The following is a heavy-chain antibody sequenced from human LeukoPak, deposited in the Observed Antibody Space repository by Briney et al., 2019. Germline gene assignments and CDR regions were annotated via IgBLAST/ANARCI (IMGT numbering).Heavy chain of an antibody. CDR1: GFTFSSYS. Sequence: GGSLRPSCAASGFTFSSYSMNWVRQAPGKGLEWVSYISSSSSTIYYADSVKGRFTISRDNAKNSLYLQMNSPRAEDTAVYYCARGDSSSWYEGFDYWGQGTLVTVSS. V-gene: IGHV3-48*04. CDR3: ARGDSSSWYEGFDY. D-gene: IGHD6-13*01. J-gene: IGHJ4*02. CDR2: ISSSSSTI.